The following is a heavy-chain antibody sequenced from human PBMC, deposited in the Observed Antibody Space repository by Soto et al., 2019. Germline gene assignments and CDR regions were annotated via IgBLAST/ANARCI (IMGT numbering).Heavy chain of an antibody. V-gene: IGHV3-15*07. J-gene: IGHJ4*02. Sequence: EVQLVESGGGLVKPGGSLRLSCAASGFTFSNAWMNWVRQAPGKGLEWVGRIKSNTDGGTTDYAAPVKGRFTISRDDSKNTLYLQMNSLKTEDTAVYYCTTATVGYSYGEYYFDYWGQGTLVTVSS. CDR2: IKSNTDGGTT. CDR1: GFTFSNAW. CDR3: TTATVGYSYGEYYFDY. D-gene: IGHD5-18*01.